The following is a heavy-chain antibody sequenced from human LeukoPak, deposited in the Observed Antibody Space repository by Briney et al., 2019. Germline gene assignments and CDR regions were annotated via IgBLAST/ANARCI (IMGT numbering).Heavy chain of an antibody. D-gene: IGHD2-8*01. CDR2: IIPIFGTA. J-gene: IGHJ4*02. CDR1: GGTFSSYA. Sequence: GGSLRLSCAASGGTFSSYAISWVRQAPGQGLEWMGGIIPIFGTANYAQKFQGRVTITADKSTSTAYMELSSLRSEDTAVYYCARGLRYWTTINSYYFDYWGQGTLVTVSS. CDR3: ARGLRYWTTINSYYFDY. V-gene: IGHV1-69*06.